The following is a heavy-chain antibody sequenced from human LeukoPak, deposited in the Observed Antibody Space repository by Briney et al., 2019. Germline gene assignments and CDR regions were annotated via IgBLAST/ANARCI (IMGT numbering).Heavy chain of an antibody. D-gene: IGHD3-10*01. J-gene: IGHJ4*02. V-gene: IGHV4-39*07. CDR3: ARDKEIRGVIIFPTRTNTHFDY. CDR2: IYYSGST. Sequence: PSETLSLTCTVSGGSISSSSYYWGWIRQPPGKGLEWIGSIYYSGSTYYNPSLKSRVTISVDTSKNQFSLKLSSVTAADTAVYYCARDKEIRGVIIFPTRTNTHFDYWGQGTLVTVSS. CDR1: GGSISSSSYY.